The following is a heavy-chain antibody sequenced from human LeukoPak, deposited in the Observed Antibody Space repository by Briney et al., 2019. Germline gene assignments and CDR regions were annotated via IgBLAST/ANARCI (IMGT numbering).Heavy chain of an antibody. D-gene: IGHD4-11*01. CDR1: GFTFSSYG. V-gene: IGHV3-30*02. Sequence: GGSLRLSCAASGFTFSSYGMHWVRQAPGKGLEWVAFIRYDGSNKYYADSVKGRFTISRDNSKNTLYLQMNSLRAEDTAVYYCAKPGEGDYSMAPFDYWGQGTLVTVSS. CDR3: AKPGEGDYSMAPFDY. J-gene: IGHJ4*02. CDR2: IRYDGSNK.